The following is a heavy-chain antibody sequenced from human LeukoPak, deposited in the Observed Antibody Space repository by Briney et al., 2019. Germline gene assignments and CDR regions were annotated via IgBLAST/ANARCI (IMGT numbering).Heavy chain of an antibody. Sequence: PGGSLRLSCVASGFSFNTFALTWVRQAPGKGLEWVSTISDCPHYADSVRGRFTISRDNSRKTVFLQMSSLRAEDTAVYYCAKEFNRGLPDYWGQGTLVTVPS. V-gene: IGHV3-23*01. CDR1: GFSFNTFA. J-gene: IGHJ4*02. CDR3: AKEFNRGLPDY. D-gene: IGHD2-21*01. CDR2: ISDCP.